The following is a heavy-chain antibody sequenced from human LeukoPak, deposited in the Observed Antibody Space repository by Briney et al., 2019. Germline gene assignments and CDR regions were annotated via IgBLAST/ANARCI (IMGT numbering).Heavy chain of an antibody. CDR1: GGSFSGYY. CDR2: INHSGST. V-gene: IGHV4-34*01. CDR3: ARRSSYYGSGKPFDY. Sequence: PSETLSLTCAVYGGSFSGYYWSWIRQPPGKGLEWIGEINHSGSTNYNPSLKSRVTISVDTSKNQFSLKLSSVTAADTAVYYCARRSSYYGSGKPFDYWGQGTLVTVSS. D-gene: IGHD3-10*01. J-gene: IGHJ4*02.